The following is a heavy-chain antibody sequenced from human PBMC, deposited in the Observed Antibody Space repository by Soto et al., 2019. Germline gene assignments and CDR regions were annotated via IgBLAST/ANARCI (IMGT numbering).Heavy chain of an antibody. J-gene: IGHJ4*02. Sequence: EVQLVESGGGLVKPGGSLRLSCAASGFTFSSYSMNWVRQAPGKGLEWVSSISSSSSYIYYADSVKGRFTISRDNAKNSLYLQMNRLRAEDTALYYCAIDLELRSYWGQGTLVTVSS. V-gene: IGHV3-21*01. CDR1: GFTFSSYS. D-gene: IGHD1-7*01. CDR2: ISSSSSYI. CDR3: AIDLELRSY.